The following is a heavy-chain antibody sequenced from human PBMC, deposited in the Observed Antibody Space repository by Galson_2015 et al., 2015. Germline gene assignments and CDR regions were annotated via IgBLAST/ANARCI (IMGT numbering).Heavy chain of an antibody. J-gene: IGHJ6*03. Sequence: SLRLSCAASGFTFSSYWMSWVRQAPGKGLEWVANIKQDGSEKYYVDSVKGRFTISRDNAKNSLYLQMNSLRAEDTAVYYCARAVYDFWSGPPFYYYYYYMDVWGKGTTVTVSS. CDR2: IKQDGSEK. V-gene: IGHV3-7*01. CDR1: GFTFSSYW. D-gene: IGHD3-3*01. CDR3: ARAVYDFWSGPPFYYYYYYMDV.